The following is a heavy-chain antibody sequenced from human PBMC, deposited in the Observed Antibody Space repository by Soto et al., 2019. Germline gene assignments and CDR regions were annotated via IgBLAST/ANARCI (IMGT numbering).Heavy chain of an antibody. V-gene: IGHV1-46*01. CDR1: GYSFTTSY. Sequence: QVQLVQSGAEVKKPGASVKISCKASGYSFTTSYIHWVRQAPGQGLEWMGIINPSRGTTSFAQKFQGRVTMTRDTSTSTVYMDLSTLKSEDTAVYYCAIPLIVDKAFDIWGQGTMVIVSS. D-gene: IGHD3-22*01. J-gene: IGHJ3*02. CDR3: AIPLIVDKAFDI. CDR2: INPSRGTT.